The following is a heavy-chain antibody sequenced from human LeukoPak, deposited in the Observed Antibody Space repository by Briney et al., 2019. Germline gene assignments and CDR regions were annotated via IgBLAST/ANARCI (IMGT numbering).Heavy chain of an antibody. CDR1: GFPFSTYS. CDR2: ISGSGRYI. Sequence: GGSLRLSCAASGFPFSTYSMNWLRQAPGKGLEWVSSISGSGRYIHYADSVKGRFTISRDNAKNSLYLQMNSLRAEDTAVYYCARGSNYYDSSGYYSSFDCWGRGTLVTVSS. CDR3: ARGSNYYDSSGYYSSFDC. V-gene: IGHV3-21*01. D-gene: IGHD3-22*01. J-gene: IGHJ4*02.